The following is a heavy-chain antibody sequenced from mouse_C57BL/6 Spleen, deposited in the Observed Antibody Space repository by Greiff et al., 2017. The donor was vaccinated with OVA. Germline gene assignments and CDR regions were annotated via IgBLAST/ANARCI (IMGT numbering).Heavy chain of an antibody. Sequence: EVKLMESGEGLVKPGGSLKLSCAASGFTFSSYAMSWVRQTPEKRLEWVAYISSGGDYIYYADTVKGRFTISRDNARNTLYLQMSSLKSEDTAMYYCTREGYYGSSLYAMDDWGQGTSVTVSS. D-gene: IGHD1-1*01. V-gene: IGHV5-9-1*02. CDR2: ISSGGDYI. CDR1: GFTFSSYA. CDR3: TREGYYGSSLYAMDD. J-gene: IGHJ4*01.